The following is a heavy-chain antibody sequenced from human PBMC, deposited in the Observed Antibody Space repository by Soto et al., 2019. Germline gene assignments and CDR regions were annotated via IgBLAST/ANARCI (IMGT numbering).Heavy chain of an antibody. Sequence: ASVKVSCKASGYTFTSYYMHWVRQAPGQGLEWMGIINPSGGSTSYAQKFQGRVTMTRDTSTSTVYMELSSLRSEDTAVYYCARAEDYGSGSYYTGTPEHPFDYWGQGTLVTVSS. D-gene: IGHD3-10*01. V-gene: IGHV1-46*01. CDR1: GYTFTSYY. CDR3: ARAEDYGSGSYYTGTPEHPFDY. J-gene: IGHJ4*02. CDR2: INPSGGST.